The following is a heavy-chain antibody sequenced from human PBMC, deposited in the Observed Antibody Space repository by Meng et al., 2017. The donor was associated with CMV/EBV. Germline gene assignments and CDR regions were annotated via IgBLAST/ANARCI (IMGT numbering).Heavy chain of an antibody. D-gene: IGHD3-16*01. V-gene: IGHV1-18*01. CDR3: ARVGGGNWFDP. J-gene: IGHJ5*02. Sequence: GQCVEPGAWRNKPGTSWKGSGKASGYTFASHGISWVRQAPGQGLEWMGWISAYNGNTNYAQKLQGRVTMTTDTSTSTAYMELRSLRSDDTAVYYCARVGGGNWFDPWGQGTLVTVSS. CDR1: GYTFASHG. CDR2: ISAYNGNT.